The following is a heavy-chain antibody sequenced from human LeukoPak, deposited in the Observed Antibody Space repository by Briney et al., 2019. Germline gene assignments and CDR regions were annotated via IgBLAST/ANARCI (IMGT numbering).Heavy chain of an antibody. CDR2: ISTSGGST. CDR3: AKDRGNYYDTPRFDP. CDR1: GFTFSTYA. D-gene: IGHD3-22*01. Sequence: GGSLRLSCAASGFTFSTYAMSWVRQATGKGLDWVSSISTSGGSTYYADSVKGRFTISRDNSKKTLYLQMNSLRAEDTAVYYCAKDRGNYYDTPRFDPWGQGTLVTVSS. J-gene: IGHJ5*02. V-gene: IGHV3-23*01.